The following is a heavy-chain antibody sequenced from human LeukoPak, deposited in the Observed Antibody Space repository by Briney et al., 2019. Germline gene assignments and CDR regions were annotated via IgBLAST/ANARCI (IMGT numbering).Heavy chain of an antibody. CDR2: IYYSGST. D-gene: IGHD3-10*01. CDR3: ARVKMYYYGSGSYFDY. J-gene: IGHJ4*02. V-gene: IGHV4-39*07. CDR1: GGSISSSSYY. Sequence: SETLSLTCTVSGGSISSSSYYWGWIRQPPGKGLEWIGSIYYSGSTYYNPSLKSRVTISVDTSKNQFSLKLSSVTAADTAVYYCARVKMYYYGSGSYFDYWGQGTLVTVSS.